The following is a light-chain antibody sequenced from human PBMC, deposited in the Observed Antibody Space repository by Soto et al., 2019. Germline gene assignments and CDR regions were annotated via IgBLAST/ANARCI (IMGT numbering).Light chain of an antibody. V-gene: IGKV1-9*01. J-gene: IGKJ4*01. CDR1: QGITTY. CDR3: QQFNGYPLT. CDR2: GAS. Sequence: IQLTQSPSSLSASVGDRVTITCRASQGITTYLAWYQQKPGRAPKLLISGASTLQSGVPARFSGSGSGTDFTLTISNLQPEDFATYHCQQFNGYPLTFGGGTKVDIK.